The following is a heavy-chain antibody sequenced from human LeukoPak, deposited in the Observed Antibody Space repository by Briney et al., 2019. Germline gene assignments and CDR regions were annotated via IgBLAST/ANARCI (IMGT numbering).Heavy chain of an antibody. CDR3: ARVIRPRAFDI. D-gene: IGHD3-16*01. CDR2: IYSGGST. Sequence: GGSLRLSCAASGFTASSNYMSWVRQAPGTGLEWVSVIYSGGSTYYADSVKGRFTISRDNSKHTLYLQMNSLRAEDTAVYYCARVIRPRAFDIWGQGTMVTVSS. J-gene: IGHJ3*02. V-gene: IGHV3-66*01. CDR1: GFTASSNY.